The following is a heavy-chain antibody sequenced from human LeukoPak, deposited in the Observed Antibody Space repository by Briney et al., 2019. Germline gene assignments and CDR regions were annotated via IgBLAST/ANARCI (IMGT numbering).Heavy chain of an antibody. V-gene: IGHV3-7*01. CDR3: ARDGTYCSSTSCYPYGMDV. Sequence: PGGSLRLSCAASGFTFSGYWMTWVRQAPGKGLEWVASIKQDGSEKYYVDSVKGRFTISRDNAKNSLYLQMNSLRAEDTAVYYCARDGTYCSSTSCYPYGMDVWGQGTTVTVSS. CDR2: IKQDGSEK. J-gene: IGHJ6*02. CDR1: GFTFSGYW. D-gene: IGHD2-2*01.